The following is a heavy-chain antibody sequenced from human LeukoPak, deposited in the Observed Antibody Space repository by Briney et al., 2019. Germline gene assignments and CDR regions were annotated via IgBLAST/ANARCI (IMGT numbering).Heavy chain of an antibody. Sequence: GGSLRLSCAASGFTFSSYGMSWVCQAPGKGLEWVSTISGSGDNTYYADSVKGRFTISRNNAKNSLYLQMNSLRAEDTAVYYCARDEVVMRRGFYYYDSSGYPYYYGMDVWGQGTTVTVSS. CDR2: ISGSGDNT. J-gene: IGHJ6*02. V-gene: IGHV3-23*01. D-gene: IGHD3-22*01. CDR3: ARDEVVMRRGFYYYDSSGYPYYYGMDV. CDR1: GFTFSSYG.